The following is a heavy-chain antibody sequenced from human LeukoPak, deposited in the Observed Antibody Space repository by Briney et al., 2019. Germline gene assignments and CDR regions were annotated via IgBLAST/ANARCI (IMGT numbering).Heavy chain of an antibody. V-gene: IGHV1-2*02. J-gene: IGHJ4*02. CDR2: INPNSGGT. Sequence: GASVKVSCKASGYTFTGYYMHWVRQAPGQGLEWMGWINPNSGGTNYAQKFQGRVTMTRDTSISTAYMELSRLRSDDTAVYYCAREGVLGGYCSGGSGNDYWARGPLVPVSS. D-gene: IGHD2-15*01. CDR1: GYTFTGYY. CDR3: AREGVLGGYCSGGSGNDY.